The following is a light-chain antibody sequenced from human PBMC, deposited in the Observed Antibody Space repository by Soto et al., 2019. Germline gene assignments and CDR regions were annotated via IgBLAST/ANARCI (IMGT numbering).Light chain of an antibody. V-gene: IGLV2-14*01. Sequence: QSVLTQPASVSGSPGQSITISCTGTSSDVGGYNYVSWYQQHPGKAPKLMIYDVSNRPSGVSNRFSGSKSGNTASLTISGLQADYEAEYYCSTYTISILVFRGGTK. CDR1: SSDVGGYNY. CDR2: DVS. J-gene: IGLJ2*01. CDR3: STYTISILV.